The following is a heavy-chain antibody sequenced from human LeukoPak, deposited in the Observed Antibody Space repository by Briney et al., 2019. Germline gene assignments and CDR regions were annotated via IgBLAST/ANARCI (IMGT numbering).Heavy chain of an antibody. CDR3: ARETYYDILTGYPGHYYYMDV. J-gene: IGHJ6*03. Sequence: PSETLSLTCTVSGGSISSSSYYWSWIRQPAGKGLEWIGRIYTSGSTNYNPSLKGRVTIPVDTSKNQFSLKLSSVTAADTAVYYCARETYYDILTGYPGHYYYMDVWGKGTTVTISS. D-gene: IGHD3-9*01. V-gene: IGHV4-61*02. CDR2: IYTSGST. CDR1: GGSISSSSYY.